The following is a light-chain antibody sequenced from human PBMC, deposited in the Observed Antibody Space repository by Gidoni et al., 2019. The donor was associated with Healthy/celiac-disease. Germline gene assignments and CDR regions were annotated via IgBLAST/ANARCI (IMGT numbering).Light chain of an antibody. CDR3: QQSGT. CDR2: KAS. CDR1: QSISSW. V-gene: IGKV1-5*03. J-gene: IGKJ1*01. Sequence: DIQMTQSPSTLSASVGDRVTITCRASQSISSWLSWYQQKPGKAPKLLIYKASSLESGVPSRFSGSVSGPEFTLTIRSLQPDDFATYYCQQSGTFGQGTKVEIK.